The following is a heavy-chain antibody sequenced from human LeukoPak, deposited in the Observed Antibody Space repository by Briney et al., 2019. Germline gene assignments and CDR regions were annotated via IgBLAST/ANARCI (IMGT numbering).Heavy chain of an antibody. Sequence: GGSLRLSCAASGFTFSSYAMSWVRQAPGKGLEWVSGISGSGSSTYYADSVKGRFTISRDNSKNTLYLQMNSLRAEDTAVYYCAKDPVEQQLVRDFDYWGQGTLVTVSS. CDR1: GFTFSSYA. J-gene: IGHJ4*02. V-gene: IGHV3-23*01. CDR3: AKDPVEQQLVRDFDY. D-gene: IGHD6-13*01. CDR2: ISGSGSST.